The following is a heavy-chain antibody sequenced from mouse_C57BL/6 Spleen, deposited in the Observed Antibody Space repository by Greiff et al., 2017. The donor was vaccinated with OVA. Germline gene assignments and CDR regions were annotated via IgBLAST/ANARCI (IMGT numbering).Heavy chain of an antibody. J-gene: IGHJ1*03. D-gene: IGHD2-4*01. CDR3: ARTHDYDGYFDV. V-gene: IGHV5-16*01. CDR1: GFTFSDYY. Sequence: VQLKESEGGLVQPGSSMKLSCTASGFTFSDYYMAWVRQVPEKGLEWVANINYDGSSTYYLDSLKSRFIISRDNAKNILYLQMSSLKSEDTATYYCARTHDYDGYFDVWGTGTTVTVSS. CDR2: INYDGSST.